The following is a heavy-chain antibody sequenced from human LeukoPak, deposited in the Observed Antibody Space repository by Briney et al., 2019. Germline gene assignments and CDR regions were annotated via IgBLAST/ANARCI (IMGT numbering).Heavy chain of an antibody. D-gene: IGHD3-10*01. CDR1: GGSISSSNW. V-gene: IGHV4-4*02. Sequence: SGTLSLTCAVSGGSISSSNWWSWVRQPPGKGLEWIGEIYHSGSTNYNPSLKSRVTISLDTSKNQFSLKLSSVTAADTAVYYCARGYGSGSYYPYWGQGTLDAVSS. CDR2: IYHSGST. CDR3: ARGYGSGSYYPY. J-gene: IGHJ4*02.